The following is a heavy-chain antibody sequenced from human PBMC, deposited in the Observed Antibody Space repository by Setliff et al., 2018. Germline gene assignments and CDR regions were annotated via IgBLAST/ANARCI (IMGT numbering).Heavy chain of an antibody. CDR3: ARRSSFWSGYFDY. CDR2: IYHNGGT. D-gene: IGHD3-3*01. J-gene: IGHJ4*02. Sequence: SETLSLTCAVSGVSISTSNWWSWVRQPPGKGLEWIGEIYHNGGTNYNPSLKSRVTISIHTSKNQFSLNLSSVTAADTAVYYCARRSSFWSGYFDYWGQGTLVTVSS. V-gene: IGHV4-4*02. CDR1: GVSISTSNW.